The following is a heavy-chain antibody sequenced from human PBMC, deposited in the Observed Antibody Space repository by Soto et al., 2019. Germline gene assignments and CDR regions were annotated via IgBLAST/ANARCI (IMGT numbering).Heavy chain of an antibody. CDR3: ARDLSYSSSWYESYFDY. CDR1: GYTFTGYY. D-gene: IGHD6-13*01. CDR2: INPNSGGT. J-gene: IGHJ4*02. Sequence: QVQLVQSGAEVKKPGASVKVSCKASGYTFTGYYMHWVRQVPGQGLEWMGWINPNSGGTNYAQKFQGWVTMTRDTSISTAYMELSRLRSDDTAVYYCARDLSYSSSWYESYFDYWGQGTLVTVSS. V-gene: IGHV1-2*04.